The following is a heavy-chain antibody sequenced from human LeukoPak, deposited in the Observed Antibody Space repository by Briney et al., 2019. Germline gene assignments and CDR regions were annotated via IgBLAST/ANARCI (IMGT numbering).Heavy chain of an antibody. V-gene: IGHV3-23*01. CDR3: AKDLGYYGVGYFDH. Sequence: GGSLRLSCAASGFTFSSYAMSWVRQAPGKGLEWVSSISGSGGSTYYADSVKGRFTIPRDNSKNTLYLQMNSLRAEDTAVYHCAKDLGYYGVGYFDHWGRGTLVTVSS. CDR1: GFTFSSYA. J-gene: IGHJ2*01. D-gene: IGHD3-10*01. CDR2: ISGSGGST.